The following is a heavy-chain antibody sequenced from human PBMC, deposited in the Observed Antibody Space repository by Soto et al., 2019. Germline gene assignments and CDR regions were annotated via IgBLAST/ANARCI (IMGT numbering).Heavy chain of an antibody. Sequence: SETLSLTCSVSGGTINSGDYFWSWIRQPPGKGLEWIGSIFYTGSTYYSPSLKSRASMSMDTSKNLVSLRLRSLTAADTAVYFCARVKATLYRHYYFDYWGQGTPVTVSS. D-gene: IGHD5-12*01. J-gene: IGHJ4*02. CDR1: GGTINSGDYF. CDR2: IFYTGST. V-gene: IGHV4-30-4*01. CDR3: ARVKATLYRHYYFDY.